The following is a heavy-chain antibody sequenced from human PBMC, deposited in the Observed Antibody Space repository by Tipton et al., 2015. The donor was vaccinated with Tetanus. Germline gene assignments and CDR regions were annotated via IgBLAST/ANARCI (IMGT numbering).Heavy chain of an antibody. D-gene: IGHD3-16*01. Sequence: LRLSCTVSGGSISSTSYYWAWIRQPAGKGLEWIGRIYSSGTTNYDPSLRGRVTMSIDTSKNRFSLKLDSVTAADTAIYYCARALKQGANWFDPWGQGTLVTVSS. CDR2: IYSSGTT. CDR3: ARALKQGANWFDP. J-gene: IGHJ5*02. CDR1: GGSISSTSYY. V-gene: IGHV4-61*02.